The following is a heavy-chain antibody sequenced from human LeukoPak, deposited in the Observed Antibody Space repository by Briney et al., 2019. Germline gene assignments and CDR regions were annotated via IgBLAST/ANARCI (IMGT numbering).Heavy chain of an antibody. D-gene: IGHD4-11*01. CDR3: ARGRTVTTLVYYYYYMDV. CDR1: GGSFSGYY. CDR2: INHSGST. J-gene: IGHJ6*03. V-gene: IGHV4-34*01. Sequence: NPSETLSLTCAVYGGSFSGYYWSWIRQPPGKGLEWIGEINHSGSTNYNPSLKSRVTISVDTSKNQFSLKLSSVTAADTAVYYCARGRTVTTLVYYYYYMDVWGKGTTVTVSS.